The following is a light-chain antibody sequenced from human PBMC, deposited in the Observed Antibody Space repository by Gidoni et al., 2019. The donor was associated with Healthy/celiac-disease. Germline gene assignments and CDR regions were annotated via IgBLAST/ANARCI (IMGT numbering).Light chain of an antibody. CDR1: SLRSYY. V-gene: IGLV3-19*01. Sequence: SSELTQDPAVSVALGQTVRITCQGDSLRSYYESWYQQKPGQAPVLVIYGKNNRPSGIPDRFSGSSSGNTASLTITGAQAEDEADYYCNSRDSSGNHLGVFGGGTKLTVL. CDR2: GKN. J-gene: IGLJ2*01. CDR3: NSRDSSGNHLGV.